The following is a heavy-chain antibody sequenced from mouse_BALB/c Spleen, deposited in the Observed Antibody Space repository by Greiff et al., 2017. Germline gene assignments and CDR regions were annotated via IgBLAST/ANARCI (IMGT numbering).Heavy chain of an antibody. Sequence: QVKLVESGAELVKPGASVKLSCKASGYTFTSYYMYWVKQRPGQGLEWIGGINPSNGGTNFNEKFKSKATLTVDKSSSTAYMQLSSLTSEDSAVYYCTREYYGSSSYAMDYWGQGTSVTVSS. V-gene: IGHV1S81*02. J-gene: IGHJ4*01. D-gene: IGHD1-1*01. CDR1: GYTFTSYY. CDR3: TREYYGSSSYAMDY. CDR2: INPSNGGT.